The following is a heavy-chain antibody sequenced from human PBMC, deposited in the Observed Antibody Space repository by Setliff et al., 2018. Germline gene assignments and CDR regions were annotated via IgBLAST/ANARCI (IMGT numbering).Heavy chain of an antibody. Sequence: ASVKVSCKVYGYTLTEFSMNWVRQAPGKGLEWMGDFDPGDGETIYAQKFQGRVTMTEDTSTDTAFMELSSLRSEGTAVYYCARCHGALLYDAFDIWGQGTMVTVSS. CDR2: FDPGDGET. V-gene: IGHV1-24*01. J-gene: IGHJ3*02. CDR1: GYTLTEFS. D-gene: IGHD4-17*01. CDR3: ARCHGALLYDAFDI.